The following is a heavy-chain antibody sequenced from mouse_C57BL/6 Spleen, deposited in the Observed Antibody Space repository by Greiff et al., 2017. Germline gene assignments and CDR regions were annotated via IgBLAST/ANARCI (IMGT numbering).Heavy chain of an antibody. CDR1: GYSITSGYY. J-gene: IGHJ4*01. CDR2: ISYDGSN. CDR3: ARGSLSYAMDY. V-gene: IGHV3-6*01. Sequence: EVKVEESGPGLVKPSQSLSLTCSVTGYSITSGYYWNWIRQFPGNKLEWMGYISYDGSNNYNPSLKNRISITRDTSKNQFFLKLNSVTTEDTATYYCARGSLSYAMDYWGQEPQSPSPQ.